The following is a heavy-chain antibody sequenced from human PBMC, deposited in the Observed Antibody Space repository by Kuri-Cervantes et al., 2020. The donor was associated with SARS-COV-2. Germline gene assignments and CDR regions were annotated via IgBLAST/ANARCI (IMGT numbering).Heavy chain of an antibody. CDR1: GDTVSSNTAA. CDR3: ARVHTGPEFYYGMDV. CDR2: TYYRSKRYN. D-gene: IGHD1-14*01. Sequence: SETLSLTCAISGDTVSSNTAAWNWIRQSPSRGLEWLGRTYYRSKRYNDYAVSVKSRITINPDTSKSQFSLHLNSVTPEDTAVYYCARVHTGPEFYYGMDVWGQGTTVTVSS. V-gene: IGHV6-1*01. J-gene: IGHJ6*02.